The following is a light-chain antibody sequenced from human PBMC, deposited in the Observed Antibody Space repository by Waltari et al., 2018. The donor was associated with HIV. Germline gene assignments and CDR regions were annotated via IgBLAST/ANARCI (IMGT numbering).Light chain of an antibody. CDR2: GAS. CDR1: QSVGSN. J-gene: IGKJ4*01. V-gene: IGKV3-15*01. Sequence: EIVMTQSPASLSVSPVERATLSCRASQSVGSNLAWYQQKPGQASRLLIYGASTRATGIPARFGGSGSRTEFTLTISSLQSEDFAVYFCQQYYNWPLTFGGGTKVEI. CDR3: QQYYNWPLT.